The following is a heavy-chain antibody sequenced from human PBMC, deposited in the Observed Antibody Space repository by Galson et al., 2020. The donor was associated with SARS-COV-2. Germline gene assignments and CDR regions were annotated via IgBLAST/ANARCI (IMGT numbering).Heavy chain of an antibody. D-gene: IGHD3-3*01. J-gene: IGHJ4*02. V-gene: IGHV3-23*01. Sequence: GESLKISCAASGFTFSSYAMSWVRQAPGKGLEWVSAISGSGGSTYYADSVKGRFTISRDNSKNTLYLQMNSLRAEDTAVYYCAKERQSRKDDFWSGYSPPPSYFDYWGQGTLVTVSS. CDR2: ISGSGGST. CDR1: GFTFSSYA. CDR3: AKERQSRKDDFWSGYSPPPSYFDY.